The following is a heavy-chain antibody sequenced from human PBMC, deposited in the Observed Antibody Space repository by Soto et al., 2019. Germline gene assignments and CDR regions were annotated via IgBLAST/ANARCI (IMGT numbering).Heavy chain of an antibody. CDR3: ARDSCRNTSCAANY. CDR1: EFTLSTYS. CDR2: ISSTGSNI. V-gene: IGHV3-48*02. D-gene: IGHD2-2*01. Sequence: PGGPLRLSCAASEFTLSTYSMNWVRQAPGKGLEWISYISSTGSNIYYADSVKGRFTISRDNARNSLYLQMNSLRDEDTAVYYCARDSCRNTSCAANYWGQGTLVTVSS. J-gene: IGHJ4*02.